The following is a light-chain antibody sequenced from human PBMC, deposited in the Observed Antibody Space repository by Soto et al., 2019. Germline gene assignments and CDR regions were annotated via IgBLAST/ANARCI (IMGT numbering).Light chain of an antibody. CDR2: DAS. J-gene: IGKJ4*01. CDR1: QTVRNNY. V-gene: IGKV3-20*01. CDR3: QQFSSYPLT. Sequence: EFVLTQSPGTLSLSLGERATLSCRASQTVRNNYLAWYQQKPGQAPRLLNYDASSRATGIPDRFSGGGSGTDFTLTISRLETEDFAVYYCQQFSSYPLTFGGGTKVEIK.